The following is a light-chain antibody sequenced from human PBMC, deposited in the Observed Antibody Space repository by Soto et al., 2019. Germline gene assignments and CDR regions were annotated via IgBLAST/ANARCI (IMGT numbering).Light chain of an antibody. V-gene: IGKV3-11*01. CDR1: QSISSY. Sequence: EIVLTQSPATLSLSPGERATLSCRASQSISSYLAWYQQKPGQAPRLLIYDAANRATGIPARFSGSGSGTDFTLTISILEPEDFAVYYCQQRSNWPSITFGQGTRLEIK. CDR2: DAA. CDR3: QQRSNWPSIT. J-gene: IGKJ5*01.